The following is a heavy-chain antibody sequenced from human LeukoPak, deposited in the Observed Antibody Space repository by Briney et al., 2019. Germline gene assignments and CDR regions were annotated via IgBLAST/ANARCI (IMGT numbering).Heavy chain of an antibody. Sequence: GSLRLSSAASGFTVSSNYMIWVRRASGKGLECVSVIYSDGTTYYADSVKGRFTISRDNSKNTLYLQMNSLRAEDTAVYYCAELGITMIGGVWGKGTTVTISS. CDR2: IYSDGTT. V-gene: IGHV3-66*01. J-gene: IGHJ6*04. CDR3: AELGITMIGGV. CDR1: GFTVSSNY. D-gene: IGHD3-10*02.